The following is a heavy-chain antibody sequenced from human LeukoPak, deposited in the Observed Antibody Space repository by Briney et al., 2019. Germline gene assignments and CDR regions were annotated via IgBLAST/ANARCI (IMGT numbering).Heavy chain of an antibody. CDR1: GGTFSSYA. D-gene: IGHD3-22*01. V-gene: IGHV1-69*13. J-gene: IGHJ4*02. CDR2: IIPIFGTA. CDR3: ARGRSDSSGYYYEYVY. Sequence: SVTVSCTASGGTFSSYAISWVRQAPGQGLEWMGGIIPIFGTANYAQKFQGRVTITADESTSTAYMELSSLRSEDTAVYYCARGRSDSSGYYYEYVYWGQGTLVTVSS.